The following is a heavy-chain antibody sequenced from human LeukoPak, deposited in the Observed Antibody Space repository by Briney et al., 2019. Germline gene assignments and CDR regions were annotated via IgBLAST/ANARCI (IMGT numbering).Heavy chain of an antibody. V-gene: IGHV3-74*01. D-gene: IGHD2-2*01. J-gene: IGHJ6*02. CDR3: ARDSSLLGYGMDV. CDR1: GFTFSSYW. Sequence: GGSLRLSCAASGFTFSSYWMHWVRHAPGKGLVWVSLINSDGSSTSYADSVKGRFTISRDNAKNTLYLQMNSLRAEDTAVYYCARDSSLLGYGMDVWGQGTTVTVSS. CDR2: INSDGSST.